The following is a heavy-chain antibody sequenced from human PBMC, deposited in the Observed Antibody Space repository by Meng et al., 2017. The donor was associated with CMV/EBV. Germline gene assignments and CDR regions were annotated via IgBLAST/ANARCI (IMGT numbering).Heavy chain of an antibody. Sequence: YAMQWVRQAPGKGLEWVAVISYDGDKRYYADSVKGRFTVSRDNSKNTLFVQMSSLRAEDTAVYYCAREFWNYDVLTGYYSNPFDMWGQGTMVTVSS. CDR1: YA. J-gene: IGHJ3*02. CDR2: ISYDGDKR. V-gene: IGHV3-30-3*01. D-gene: IGHD3-9*01. CDR3: AREFWNYDVLTGYYSNPFDM.